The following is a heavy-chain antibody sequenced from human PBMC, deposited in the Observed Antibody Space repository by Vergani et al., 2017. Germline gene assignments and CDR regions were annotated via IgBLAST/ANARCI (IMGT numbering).Heavy chain of an antibody. Sequence: EVQLVESGGGLVKPGGSVRLSCAASGFSFTSHSMNWVRQAPGKGLEWVSSISSSSRYIFYADSVKGRFTISRDNAKNSLYLQMNNVRAEVTAVYYCAREESSASYCNDYWGQGTLVTV. CDR2: ISSSSRYI. V-gene: IGHV3-21*02. CDR1: GFSFTSHS. D-gene: IGHD2-2*01. J-gene: IGHJ4*02. CDR3: AREESSASYCNDY.